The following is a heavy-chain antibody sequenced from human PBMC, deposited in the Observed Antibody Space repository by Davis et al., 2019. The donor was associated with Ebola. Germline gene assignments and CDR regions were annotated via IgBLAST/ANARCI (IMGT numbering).Heavy chain of an antibody. V-gene: IGHV4-61*08. CDR1: GGSISSGGYY. J-gene: IGHJ4*02. CDR3: ARESYSSGWFEY. CDR2: INHSGST. Sequence: SETLSLTCTVSGGSISSGGYYWSWIRQPPGKGLEWIGEINHSGSTNYNPSLKSRVTISVDTSKNQFSLRLSSVTAADTAVYFCARESYSSGWFEYWGQGTLVTVSS. D-gene: IGHD6-19*01.